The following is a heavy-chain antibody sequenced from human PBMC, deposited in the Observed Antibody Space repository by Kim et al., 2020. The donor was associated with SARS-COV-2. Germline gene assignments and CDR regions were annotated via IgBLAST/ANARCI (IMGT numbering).Heavy chain of an antibody. V-gene: IGHV4-39*01. J-gene: IGHJ6*01. CDR2: VYYSGNT. CDR3: AGHCSSTSCYNYGMDG. Sequence: SQTLSLTCTVSGGSISSSSYYWGWIRQPPGKGLEWMGNVYYSGNTYYRPSLKSRVTISVDTSKNQLSLKLSSVTAADTAVYYCAGHCSSTSCYNYGMDGW. D-gene: IGHD2-2*02. CDR1: GGSISSSSYY.